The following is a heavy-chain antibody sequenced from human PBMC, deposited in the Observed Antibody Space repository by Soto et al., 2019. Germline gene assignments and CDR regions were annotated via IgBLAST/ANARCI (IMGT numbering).Heavy chain of an antibody. J-gene: IGHJ6*02. CDR1: GGTFSSYA. D-gene: IGHD3-3*01. CDR3: ARAHSYYDFWSGYYGMDV. V-gene: IGHV1-69*13. CDR2: IIPIFGTA. Sequence: VASVKVSCKASGGTFSSYAISWVLQAPGQGLEWMGGIIPIFGTANYAQKFQGRVTITADESTSTAYMELSSLRSEDTAVYYCARAHSYYDFWSGYYGMDVWGQGTTVTVYS.